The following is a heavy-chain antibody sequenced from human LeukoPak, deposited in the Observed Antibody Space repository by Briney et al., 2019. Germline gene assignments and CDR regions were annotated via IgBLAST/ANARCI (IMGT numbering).Heavy chain of an antibody. CDR3: ETYDSAGRGY. J-gene: IGHJ4*02. Sequence: GGSLRLSCTASRFTFSRYSMNWVRQAPGKGLEWISSISTGSTYINFADSVKGRFTISRDNAKNSLYLQMSSLRAEDTAVYYCETYDSAGRGYWGQGTLVTVSS. V-gene: IGHV3-21*01. D-gene: IGHD3-22*01. CDR1: RFTFSRYS. CDR2: ISTGSTYI.